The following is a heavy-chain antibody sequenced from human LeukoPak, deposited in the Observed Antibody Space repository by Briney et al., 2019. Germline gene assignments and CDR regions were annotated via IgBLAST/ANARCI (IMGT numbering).Heavy chain of an antibody. CDR2: ISSSSSYI. J-gene: IGHJ3*02. CDR3: ARDPLGDSSGYLSSDI. CDR1: GGSISSNSYY. V-gene: IGHV3-21*01. D-gene: IGHD3-22*01. Sequence: PSETLSLTCTVSGGSISSNSYYWGWVRQAPGKGLEWVSSISSSSSYIYYADSVKGRFTISRDNAKNSLYLQMNSLRAEDTAVYYCARDPLGDSSGYLSSDIWGQGTMVTVSS.